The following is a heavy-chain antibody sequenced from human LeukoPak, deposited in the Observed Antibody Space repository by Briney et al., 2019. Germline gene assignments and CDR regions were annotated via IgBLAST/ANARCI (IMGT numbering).Heavy chain of an antibody. CDR1: GGTLSSYA. D-gene: IGHD3-22*01. CDR2: IIPIFGTA. Sequence: GASVKVSCKAPGGTLSSYAISWVRQAPGQGLEWMGGIIPIFGTANYAQKFQGRVTITADESTSTAYMELSSLRSEDTAVYYCARDGYYDSSGYGYWGQGTLVTVSS. V-gene: IGHV1-69*13. J-gene: IGHJ4*02. CDR3: ARDGYYDSSGYGY.